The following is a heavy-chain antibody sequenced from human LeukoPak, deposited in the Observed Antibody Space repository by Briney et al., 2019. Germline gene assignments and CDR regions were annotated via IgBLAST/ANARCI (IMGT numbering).Heavy chain of an antibody. V-gene: IGHV1-18*01. CDR2: ISAYNGNT. CDR1: GYTFTSYD. D-gene: IGHD3-3*01. Sequence: ASVKVSCKASGYTFTSYDISWVRQAPGQGLEWMGWISAYNGNTNYAQKLQGRVTMNTDTSTSTAYMELRSLRSDDTAVYYCARVPSTIFGAYYYYYMDVWGKGTTVTVSS. CDR3: ARVPSTIFGAYYYYYMDV. J-gene: IGHJ6*03.